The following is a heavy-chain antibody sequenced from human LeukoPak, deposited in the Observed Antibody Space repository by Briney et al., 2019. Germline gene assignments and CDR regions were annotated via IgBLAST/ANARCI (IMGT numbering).Heavy chain of an antibody. Sequence: GGSLRLSCAASGFTFSSFAMSWVRQAPGKGLEWVSAISGSGGRTYYADSVKGRFTISRDNSKNTLYLEMNSLRAEDTAVYYCAKDGRAEILLWFGELYRPLYYFDYWGQGTLVTVSS. CDR3: AKDGRAEILLWFGELYRPLYYFDY. CDR1: GFTFSSFA. J-gene: IGHJ4*02. CDR2: ISGSGGRT. V-gene: IGHV3-23*01. D-gene: IGHD3-10*01.